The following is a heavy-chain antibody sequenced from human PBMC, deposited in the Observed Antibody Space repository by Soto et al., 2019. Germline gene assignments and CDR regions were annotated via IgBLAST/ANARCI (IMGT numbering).Heavy chain of an antibody. V-gene: IGHV1-2*02. CDR1: GYTFSGYY. Sequence: QEKLVHSGAEVQNPGPSVKVSCKASGYTFSGYYIHWLRQAPGQGLEWMGWINTNRGGTNYAQKFQGRVTVTRDTPTSTTYMELSRRISDDTAVYYCARSLTEGYCTITCYYTRPLYGMDVWGRGTTVTVSS. CDR2: INTNRGGT. J-gene: IGHJ6*02. D-gene: IGHD2-2*02. CDR3: ARSLTEGYCTITCYYTRPLYGMDV.